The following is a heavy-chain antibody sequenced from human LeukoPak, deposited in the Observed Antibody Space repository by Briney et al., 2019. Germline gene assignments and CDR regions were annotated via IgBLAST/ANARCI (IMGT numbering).Heavy chain of an antibody. V-gene: IGHV3-21*01. CDR1: GITFSSYS. CDR3: ARVKWGSTVHDAFDI. D-gene: IGHD7-27*01. Sequence: PGGSLRLSCAASGITFSSYSMNWVRPAPGKGLEWVSSISSSSSYIYYADSVKGRFTISRDNAKNSLYLQMNSLRAEDTAVYYCARVKWGSTVHDAFDIWGQGTMVTVSS. J-gene: IGHJ3*02. CDR2: ISSSSSYI.